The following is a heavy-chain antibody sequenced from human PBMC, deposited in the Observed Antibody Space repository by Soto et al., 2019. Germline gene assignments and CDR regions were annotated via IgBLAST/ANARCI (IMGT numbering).Heavy chain of an antibody. CDR2: VYPGDSDT. Sequence: LGESLKISCKVSGYTFTSYWIGWVRQMPGKGLEWMGIVYPGDSDTRYTSSFQGQVTISADKSSSTAYLQWSSLKASDSAMYYCARTSGAVADYWGQGTLVTVSS. V-gene: IGHV5-51*01. CDR3: ARTSGAVADY. D-gene: IGHD6-19*01. J-gene: IGHJ4*02. CDR1: GYTFTSYW.